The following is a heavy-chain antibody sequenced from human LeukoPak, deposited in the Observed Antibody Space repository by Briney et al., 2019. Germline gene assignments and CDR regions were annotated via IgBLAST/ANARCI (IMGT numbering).Heavy chain of an antibody. D-gene: IGHD3-10*01. J-gene: IGHJ4*02. CDR1: GFTFSRYD. V-gene: IGHV3-30-3*02. CDR3: AKSGYYYGSGRIGDYFDY. CDR2: TSDDGKKK. Sequence: PGRSLRLSCVAFGFTFSRYDVHWVRQAPGKGLEWVAVTSDDGKKKIYADSVKGRFTISRDNSKNTLYLQMNSLRGEDTAVYFCAKSGYYYGSGRIGDYFDYWGQGTLVTVSS.